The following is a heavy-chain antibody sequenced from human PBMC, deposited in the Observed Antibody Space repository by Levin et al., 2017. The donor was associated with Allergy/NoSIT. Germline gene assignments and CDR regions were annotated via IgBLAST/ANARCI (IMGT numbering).Heavy chain of an antibody. D-gene: IGHD6-13*01. J-gene: IGHJ6*02. V-gene: IGHV4-4*07. CDR3: ARLLTSSSHYFGVDV. CDR2: IYASGSS. CDR1: GGSIRNHY. Sequence: SETLSLTCTVSGGSIRNHYWSWIRQPAGKALEWIGRIYASGSSNYNPSLKSRVTMSIDTSKNQFSLKLTSVTAADTAMYYCARLLTSSSHYFGVDVWGQGTTVTVSS.